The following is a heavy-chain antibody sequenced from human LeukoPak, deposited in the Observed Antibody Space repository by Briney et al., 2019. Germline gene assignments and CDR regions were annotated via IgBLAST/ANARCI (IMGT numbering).Heavy chain of an antibody. J-gene: IGHJ4*02. CDR3: ASDLGRIVATIFAY. CDR2: ISSSSSTI. CDR1: GFTFSSYS. V-gene: IGHV3-48*01. Sequence: GGSLRLSCAASGFTFSSYSMNWVRQAPGKGLEWVSYISSSSSTIYYADSVKGRFTISRDNAKNSLYLQMNSLRAEDTAVYYCASDLGRIVATIFAYWGQGTLVTVSS. D-gene: IGHD5-12*01.